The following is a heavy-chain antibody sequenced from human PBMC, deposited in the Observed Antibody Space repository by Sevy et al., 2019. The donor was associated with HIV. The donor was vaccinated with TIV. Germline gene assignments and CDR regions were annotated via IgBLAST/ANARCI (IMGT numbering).Heavy chain of an antibody. CDR3: ARKYDSSGYFDY. CDR1: GFTFSNYA. V-gene: IGHV3-23*01. D-gene: IGHD3-22*01. Sequence: GGSLRLSCAASGFTFSNYAMNWVRQAPGKGLEWVSGISGSGGSGDKTNYADSVKGRFTISRYDSKDSLYLQWNSLGAEDTAIYYCARKYDSSGYFDYWGQGTLVTVSS. CDR2: ISGSGGSGDKT. J-gene: IGHJ4*02.